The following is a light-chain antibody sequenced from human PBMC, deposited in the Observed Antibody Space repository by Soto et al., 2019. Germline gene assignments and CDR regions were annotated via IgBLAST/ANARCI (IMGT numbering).Light chain of an antibody. CDR1: SSNIGSNY. J-gene: IGLJ1*01. CDR2: GNN. Sequence: VLTQPPSASGTPGQRVTISCSGSSSNIGSNYVYWYQQLPGTAPKLLIFGNNQRPSGVPDRFSGSKSGTSASLAISGLRSEDEADYYCAAWDDSLSGYVFGTGTKV. V-gene: IGLV1-47*02. CDR3: AAWDDSLSGYV.